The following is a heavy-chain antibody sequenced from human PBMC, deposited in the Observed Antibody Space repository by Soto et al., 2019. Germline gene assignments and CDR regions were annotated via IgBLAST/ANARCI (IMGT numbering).Heavy chain of an antibody. J-gene: IGHJ6*02. CDR2: IQSGGRT. D-gene: IGHD3-22*01. Sequence: GGSLRLSCAASGFTVSSNYMTWVRQAPGKGLEWVSLIQSGGRTYYAGSVKGRFTISRDNSRNTLFLQMNSLRAEDTALYYCAKAVTYYDSSGYYGYYYYGMDVWGQGTTVTVSS. CDR1: GFTVSSNY. V-gene: IGHV3-66*01. CDR3: AKAVTYYDSSGYYGYYYYGMDV.